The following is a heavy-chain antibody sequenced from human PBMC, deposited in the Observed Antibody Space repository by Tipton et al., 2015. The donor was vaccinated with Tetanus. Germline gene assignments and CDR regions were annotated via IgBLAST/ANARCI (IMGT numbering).Heavy chain of an antibody. V-gene: IGHV4-31*03. Sequence: TLSLTCTVSGGSISSTGYFWSWIRQHPGQGLEWIGYISHSGDSHYNPSLKSRGAISLDTSKNQFTLQLTPVTAADTAVYYCATARWSSGWLFEYWGQGTLVIVSS. CDR2: ISHSGDS. D-gene: IGHD6-19*01. CDR1: GGSISSTGYF. CDR3: ATARWSSGWLFEY. J-gene: IGHJ4*02.